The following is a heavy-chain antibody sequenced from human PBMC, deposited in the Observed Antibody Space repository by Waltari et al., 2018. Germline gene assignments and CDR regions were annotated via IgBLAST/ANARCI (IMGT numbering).Heavy chain of an antibody. CDR3: ARGREAVAGTGWFDP. J-gene: IGHJ5*02. CDR1: GGSFSGYY. CDR2: INHSGST. Sequence: QVQLQQWGAGLLKPSETLSLTCAVYGGSFSGYYWSWIRQPPGKGLEWIGEINHSGSTNYNPSLKSRVTISVDTSKNQFSLKLSSVTAADTAVYYCARGREAVAGTGWFDPWGQGTLVTVSS. D-gene: IGHD6-19*01. V-gene: IGHV4-34*01.